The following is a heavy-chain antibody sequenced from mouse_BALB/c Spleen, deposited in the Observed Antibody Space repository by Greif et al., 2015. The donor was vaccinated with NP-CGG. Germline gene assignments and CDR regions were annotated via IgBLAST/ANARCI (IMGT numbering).Heavy chain of an antibody. CDR1: GYTFTSYV. D-gene: IGHD2-10*02. J-gene: IGHJ2*01. Sequence: VQLQQSGPELVKPGASVKMSCKASGYTFTSYVMHWVKQKPGQGLEWIGYINPYNDGTKYNEKFKGKATLTSDKSSSTAYMELSSLTSEDSAVYYCARGGKYGNYPYYFDYWGQGTTLTVSS. CDR2: INPYNDGT. CDR3: ARGGKYGNYPYYFDY. V-gene: IGHV1-14*01.